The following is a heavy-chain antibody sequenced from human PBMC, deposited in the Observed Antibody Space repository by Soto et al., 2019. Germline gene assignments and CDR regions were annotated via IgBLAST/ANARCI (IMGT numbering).Heavy chain of an antibody. J-gene: IGHJ4*02. Sequence: LRLSCATPGFIFSTSDMTWVRQAPGKGLEYVSSINYNGIYKFYAEPAKGRFTISRDNAKNSLYLQMNSLTAEDTAVYYCARKSNSDMSGYDYFDFWGRGTLVTVSS. D-gene: IGHD3-22*01. V-gene: IGHV3-21*06. CDR2: INYNGIYK. CDR1: GFIFSTSD. CDR3: ARKSNSDMSGYDYFDF.